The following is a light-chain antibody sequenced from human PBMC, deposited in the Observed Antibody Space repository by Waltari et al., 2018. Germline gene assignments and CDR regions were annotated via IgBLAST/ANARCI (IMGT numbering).Light chain of an antibody. CDR3: LQHNSFPYT. CDR2: AAS. J-gene: IGKJ2*01. V-gene: IGKV1-17*02. Sequence: DIQMTQSPSSLSASVRDRVTHTCRASQGIREDLGWYQLRPGTAPKRLIYAASSLQSGVPSRFSGSGSGAEFSLTITNLQPEDFATYYCLQHNSFPYTFGQGTKLEIQ. CDR1: QGIRED.